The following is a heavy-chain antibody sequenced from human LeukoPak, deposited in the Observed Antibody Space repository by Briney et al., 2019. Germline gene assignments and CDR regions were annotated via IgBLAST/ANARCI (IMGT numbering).Heavy chain of an antibody. D-gene: IGHD6-6*01. CDR2: MWYDGSRD. V-gene: IGHV3-33*06. CDR1: GFSFSTYG. J-gene: IGHJ4*02. Sequence: GKSLRLSCAASGFSFSTYGIHWVRQAPGKGLEWVAVMWYDGSRDYYADSVKGRFTISRDTSKNTLYLQMNNLRAEDTAVYYCAKDRETYEYTFDYWGQGTLVTDSS. CDR3: AKDRETYEYTFDY.